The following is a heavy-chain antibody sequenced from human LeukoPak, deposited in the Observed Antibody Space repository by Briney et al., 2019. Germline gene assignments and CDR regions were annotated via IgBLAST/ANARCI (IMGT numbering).Heavy chain of an antibody. CDR3: ARDFYDSSGYYLYYYYYYMDV. V-gene: IGHV3-21*01. Sequence: GGSLRLSCAASGFTFSSYSMNWVRQAPGKGLEWVSCVSSSSSYIYYADSVKGRFTTSRDNAKNSLYLQMNSLRAEDTAVYYCARDFYDSSGYYLYYYYYYMDVWGKGTTVTVSS. D-gene: IGHD3-22*01. CDR1: GFTFSSYS. CDR2: VSSSSSYI. J-gene: IGHJ6*03.